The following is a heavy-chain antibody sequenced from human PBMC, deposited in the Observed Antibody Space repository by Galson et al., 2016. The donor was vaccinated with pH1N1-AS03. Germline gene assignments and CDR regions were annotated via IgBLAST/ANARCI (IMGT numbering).Heavy chain of an antibody. Sequence: SLRLSCAASGFNFNVYSVNWVRQAPGKGLEWISYMTSDMRTIKYADSVKGRFTISRDNARNSLFLQMNSLRDEDTAIYYCARSVQYSFDYWGQGILVTVSS. CDR1: GFNFNVYS. D-gene: IGHD5/OR15-5a*01. V-gene: IGHV3-48*02. J-gene: IGHJ4*02. CDR2: MTSDMRTI. CDR3: ARSVQYSFDY.